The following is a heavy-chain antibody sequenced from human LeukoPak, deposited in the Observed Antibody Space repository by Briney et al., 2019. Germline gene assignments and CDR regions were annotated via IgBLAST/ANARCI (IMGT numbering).Heavy chain of an antibody. J-gene: IGHJ4*02. Sequence: GGSLRPSCAASGFTFSSYAMHWVRQAPGKGLEYVSAISSNGGSTFYANSVKGRFIVSRDNSKNTLSLQMGSLRAEDLAVYYCARRAPGFSSGWLYYWGQGTLVTVSS. CDR3: ARRAPGFSSGWLYY. D-gene: IGHD6-19*01. CDR1: GFTFSSYA. V-gene: IGHV3-64*01. CDR2: ISSNGGST.